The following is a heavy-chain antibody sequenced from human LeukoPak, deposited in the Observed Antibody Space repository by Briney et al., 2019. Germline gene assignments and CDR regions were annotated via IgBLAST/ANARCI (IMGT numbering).Heavy chain of an antibody. CDR2: KKQDGSEK. V-gene: IGHV3-7*01. J-gene: IGHJ4*02. CDR1: GFTFSSYW. Sequence: PGGSLRLSCAASGFTFSSYWMSWVRQAPGKGLEWVANKKQDGSEKYYVDSVKGRFTISRDNAKNSLYLQMNSLRAEDTAVYYCARDPEWHDILTGYYGYWGQGTLVTVSS. CDR3: ARDPEWHDILTGYYGY. D-gene: IGHD3-9*01.